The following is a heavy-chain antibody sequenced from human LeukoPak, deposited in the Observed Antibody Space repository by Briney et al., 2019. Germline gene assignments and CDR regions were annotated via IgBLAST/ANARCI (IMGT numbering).Heavy chain of an antibody. J-gene: IGHJ4*02. V-gene: IGHV1-18*04. CDR3: ARHSGSGWQALGY. CDR1: GYTFSNSG. D-gene: IGHD6-19*01. Sequence: ASVKVSCMSSGYTFSNSGTSWVRQAPGLGLEWMGWTSYDGNTNYAQKFHDRVTMTTDKSTTTADEELSSLESDDTAVYYCARHSGSGWQALGYWGQGTLVTVSS. CDR2: TSYDGNT.